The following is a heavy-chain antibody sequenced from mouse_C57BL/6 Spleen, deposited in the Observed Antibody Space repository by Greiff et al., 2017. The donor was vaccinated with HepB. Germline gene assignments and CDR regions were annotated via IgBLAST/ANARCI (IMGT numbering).Heavy chain of an antibody. D-gene: IGHD2-2*01. Sequence: EVKLVESGGGLVKPGGSLKLSCAASGFTFSSYAMSWVRQTPEKSLAWVATISDGGSYTYYPDNVKGRFTISRDNAKNNLYLQMSHLKSEDTAMYYCARREGSTMVTAYWGQGTLVTVSA. CDR3: ARREGSTMVTAY. CDR2: ISDGGSYT. CDR1: GFTFSSYA. J-gene: IGHJ3*01. V-gene: IGHV5-4*03.